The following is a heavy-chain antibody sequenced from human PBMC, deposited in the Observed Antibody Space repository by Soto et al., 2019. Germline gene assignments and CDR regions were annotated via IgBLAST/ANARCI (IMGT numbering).Heavy chain of an antibody. CDR3: AKESEGRDYYYGMDV. V-gene: IGHV3-30*18. CDR1: GFTFSSYG. J-gene: IGHJ6*02. CDR2: ISYDGSNK. Sequence: PGGSLRLSCAASGFTFSSYGMHWVRQAPGKGLEWVAVISYDGSNKYYADSVKGRFTISRDNSKNTLYLQMNSLRAEDTAVYYCAKESEGRDYYYGMDVWGQGTTVTVSS.